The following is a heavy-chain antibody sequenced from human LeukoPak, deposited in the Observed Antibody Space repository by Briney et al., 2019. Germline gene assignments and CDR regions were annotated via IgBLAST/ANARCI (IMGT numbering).Heavy chain of an antibody. Sequence: SETLSLTCAVYGGSFSGNYWNWIRQPPGKGLEWIGSGLYTGNTYSNPSLRSRVTISVDTSKNEFSLKMNSVTAADTAVYYCAREHRSSKYFDSWGQGALMIVSS. CDR2: GLYTGNT. CDR3: AREHRSSKYFDS. J-gene: IGHJ4*02. V-gene: IGHV4-34*12. D-gene: IGHD6-6*01. CDR1: GGSFSGNY.